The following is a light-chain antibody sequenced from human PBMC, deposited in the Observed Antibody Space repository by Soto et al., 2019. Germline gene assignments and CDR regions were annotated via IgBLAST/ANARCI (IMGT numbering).Light chain of an antibody. J-gene: IGKJ4*01. Sequence: EIVMTQSPVTLSVSPGERATLSCRASQSVSTNLAWYQQKRGQAPRLLIYGAYTRATDVPARFSASGSGTESTLTISSLQSEDFAVYYCQQYNDWPFTFGGGTKLELK. CDR2: GAY. CDR1: QSVSTN. CDR3: QQYNDWPFT. V-gene: IGKV3-15*01.